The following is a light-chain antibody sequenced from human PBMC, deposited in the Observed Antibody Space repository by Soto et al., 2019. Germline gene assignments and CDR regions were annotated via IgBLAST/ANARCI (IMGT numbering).Light chain of an antibody. Sequence: QSALTQPASVSGSPGQSITISCTGTSSDVGGYNYVSWYQQHPGKAPKLMIYDVSNRPSGISNRLSGSKSGNTASLTISGLQAEDEADYYCCSYTSTSTLIFGGGTKLTVL. CDR1: SSDVGGYNY. CDR2: DVS. CDR3: CSYTSTSTLI. V-gene: IGLV2-14*01. J-gene: IGLJ2*01.